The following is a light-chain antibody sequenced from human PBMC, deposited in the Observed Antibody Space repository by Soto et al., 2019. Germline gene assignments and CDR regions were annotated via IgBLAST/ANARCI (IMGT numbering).Light chain of an antibody. CDR3: QSYDSSLSGSAV. Sequence: QSVLTQPPSVSGAPGQRVTISRTGSSSNIGAGYDVHWYQQLPGTAPKLLIYGNSNRPSGVPDRFSGSKSGTSASLAITGLQAEDEADYYCQSYDSSLSGSAVFGGGTKLTVL. CDR1: SSNIGAGYD. J-gene: IGLJ2*01. CDR2: GNS. V-gene: IGLV1-40*01.